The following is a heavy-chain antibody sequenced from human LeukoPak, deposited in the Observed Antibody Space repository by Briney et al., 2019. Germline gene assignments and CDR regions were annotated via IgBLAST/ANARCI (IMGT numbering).Heavy chain of an antibody. CDR3: AGPGAKGDDY. CDR2: MNPNSGNT. V-gene: IGHV1-8*03. D-gene: IGHD1-26*01. CDR1: GYTFTSYG. Sequence: ASVKVSCKASGYTFTSYGISWVRQAPGQGLEWMGWMNPNSGNTGYAQKFQGRVTITRNTSISTAYMELSSLRSEDTAVYYCAGPGAKGDDYWGQGTLVTVSS. J-gene: IGHJ4*02.